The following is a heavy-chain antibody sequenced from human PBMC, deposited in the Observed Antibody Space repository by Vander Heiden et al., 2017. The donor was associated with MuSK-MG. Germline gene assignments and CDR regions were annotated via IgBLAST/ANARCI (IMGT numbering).Heavy chain of an antibody. D-gene: IGHD2-21*01. Sequence: QLQLQESGPGLVKPSEPLSLTCTVAGGSISSSSYYWGWIRQPPGKGLEWIGSIYYSGSTYYNPSLKSRVTISVDTSKNQFSLKLSSVTAADTAVYYCARQGPSWPFSMGYYYYGMDVWGQGTTVTVSS. V-gene: IGHV4-39*01. CDR1: GGSISSSSYY. CDR2: IYYSGST. J-gene: IGHJ6*02. CDR3: ARQGPSWPFSMGYYYYGMDV.